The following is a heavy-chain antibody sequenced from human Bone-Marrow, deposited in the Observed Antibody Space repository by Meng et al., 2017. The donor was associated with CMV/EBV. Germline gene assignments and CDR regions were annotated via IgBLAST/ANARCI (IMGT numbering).Heavy chain of an antibody. CDR3: ARLVSTFGYYFDY. CDR2: IYYSGST. V-gene: IGHV4-31*02. Sequence: SGGSISSGGYCWSWIRQHPGKGLEWIGYIYYSGSTYYSPSLKSRVTISVDTSKNQLSLKLSSVTAADTAVYYCARLVSTFGYYFDYWGQGTLVTVSS. CDR1: GGSISSGGYC. J-gene: IGHJ4*02. D-gene: IGHD3-10*01.